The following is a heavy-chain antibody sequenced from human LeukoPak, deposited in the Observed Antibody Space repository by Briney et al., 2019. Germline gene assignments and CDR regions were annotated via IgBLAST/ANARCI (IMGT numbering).Heavy chain of an antibody. CDR1: GYTFTSYY. J-gene: IGHJ5*02. CDR2: LNPNSGNT. CDR3: ARGLEDIVSPINPNWFDP. D-gene: IGHD5/OR15-5a*01. Sequence: GASVKVSCKASGYTFTSYYMHWVRQATGQGLEWMGWLNPNSGNTGYAQKFQGRVTMTRNTSISTAYMELSSLRSEDTAVYYCARGLEDIVSPINPNWFDPWGQGTLVTVSS. V-gene: IGHV1-8*02.